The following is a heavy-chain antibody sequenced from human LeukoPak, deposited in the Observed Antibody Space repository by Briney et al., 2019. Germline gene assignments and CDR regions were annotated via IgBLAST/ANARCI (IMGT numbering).Heavy chain of an antibody. CDR2: ISAYNGNT. Sequence: ASVKVSCKASGYTFTSYGISWVRQAPGQGLEWMGWISAYNGNTNYAQKLQGRVTMTTDTSTSTAYMELRSLRSDDTAVYYCARVVAGATDDAFDIWGQGTMVTVSS. CDR3: ARVVAGATDDAFDI. V-gene: IGHV1-18*01. D-gene: IGHD1-26*01. CDR1: GYTFTSYG. J-gene: IGHJ3*02.